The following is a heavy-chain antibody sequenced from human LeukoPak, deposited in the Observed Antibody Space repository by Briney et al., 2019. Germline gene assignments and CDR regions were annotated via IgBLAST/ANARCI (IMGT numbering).Heavy chain of an antibody. Sequence: SETLSLTCTLSDASISSYDWSWIRQPPGKGLEWIGYIYYSGSTNYNPSLKSRVTISVDTSKNQFSLRLSSVTAADTAVYYCARHRYYYDSSGYYYQPWGQGTLVTVSS. CDR1: DASISSYD. CDR3: ARHRYYYDSSGYYYQP. V-gene: IGHV4-59*01. D-gene: IGHD3-22*01. CDR2: IYYSGST. J-gene: IGHJ5*02.